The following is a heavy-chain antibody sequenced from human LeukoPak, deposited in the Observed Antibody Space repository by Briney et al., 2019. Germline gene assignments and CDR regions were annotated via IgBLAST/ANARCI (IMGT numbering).Heavy chain of an antibody. Sequence: GSSVKVSCKASGGTFSSYAISWVRQAPGQGLEWMGGIIPIFGTANYAQKFQGRVTITTDESTSTAYMELSSLRSEDTAVYYCARDRFFGAGRYFDYWGQGTLVTVSS. CDR3: ARDRFFGAGRYFDY. CDR1: GGTFSSYA. V-gene: IGHV1-69*05. D-gene: IGHD3-3*01. J-gene: IGHJ4*02. CDR2: IIPIFGTA.